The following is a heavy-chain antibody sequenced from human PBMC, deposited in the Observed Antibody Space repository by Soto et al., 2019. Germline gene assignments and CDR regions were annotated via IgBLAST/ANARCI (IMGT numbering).Heavy chain of an antibody. CDR3: ASGNEGYYDSSGYYGPVAY. Sequence: SLRLSCAASGFTFSDYYMSWIRQAPGKGLEWVSYISSSSYTNYADSVKGRFTISRDNAKNSLYLQMNSLRAEDTAVYYCASGNEGYYDSSGYYGPVAYWGQGTLVTVS. D-gene: IGHD3-22*01. J-gene: IGHJ4*02. V-gene: IGHV3-11*06. CDR2: ISSSSYT. CDR1: GFTFSDYY.